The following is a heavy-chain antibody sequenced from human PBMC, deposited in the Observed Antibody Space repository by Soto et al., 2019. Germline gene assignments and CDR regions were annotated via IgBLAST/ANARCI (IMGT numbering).Heavy chain of an antibody. J-gene: IGHJ4*02. Sequence: SVKVSWKAAGFTFTSSAVQWVRQARGQRLEWIGWIVVGSGNTNYAQKFQERVTITRDMSTSTAYMELSSLRSEDTAVYYCAAGFRYGRSDFDYWGQGTLVTVSS. CDR2: IVVGSGNT. CDR3: AAGFRYGRSDFDY. CDR1: GFTFTSSA. V-gene: IGHV1-58*01. D-gene: IGHD5-18*01.